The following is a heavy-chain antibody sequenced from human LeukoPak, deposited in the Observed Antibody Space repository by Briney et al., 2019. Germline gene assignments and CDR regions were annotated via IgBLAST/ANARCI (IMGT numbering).Heavy chain of an antibody. D-gene: IGHD5-12*01. V-gene: IGHV1-2*02. Sequence: ASVKVSCKASGYTFTGYYMHWVRQAPGQGLEWMGWINPNSGGTNYAQKFQGRVTMTRNTSISTAYMELSSLRSEDTAVYYCARVRVATIFYYYYGMDVWGQGTTVTVSS. CDR2: INPNSGGT. CDR1: GYTFTGYY. J-gene: IGHJ6*02. CDR3: ARVRVATIFYYYYGMDV.